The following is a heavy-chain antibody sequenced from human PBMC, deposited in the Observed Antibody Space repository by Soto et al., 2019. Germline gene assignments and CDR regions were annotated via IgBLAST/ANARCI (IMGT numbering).Heavy chain of an antibody. J-gene: IGHJ3*02. CDR1: GASFSGYY. D-gene: IGHD6-19*01. Sequence: QVQLQQWGAGLLKPSETLSLTCAVYGASFSGYYWSWLRQPPGRGLAWIGEINHSGSTNYNPSLKSRVTISVDTSKNPFSLKLSSVTAADTAVYYCARASGDSSGAGAFDIWGQGTMVTVSS. V-gene: IGHV4-34*01. CDR3: ARASGDSSGAGAFDI. CDR2: INHSGST.